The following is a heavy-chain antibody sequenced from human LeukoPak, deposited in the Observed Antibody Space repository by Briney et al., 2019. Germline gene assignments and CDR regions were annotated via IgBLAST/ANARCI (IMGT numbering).Heavy chain of an antibody. CDR2: INHSGST. J-gene: IGHJ4*02. Sequence: PSETLSLTCAVSGGSFSGYYWNWIRQSLGKGLEWIGEINHSGSTHYNPSLKSRVTISVDTSQKQFSLRLTSVTAADTAVYYCARGRYLTTSGGAAAGFLDYWGQGSLVTVST. CDR1: GGSFSGYY. V-gene: IGHV4-34*01. D-gene: IGHD6-13*01. CDR3: ARGRYLTTSGGAAAGFLDY.